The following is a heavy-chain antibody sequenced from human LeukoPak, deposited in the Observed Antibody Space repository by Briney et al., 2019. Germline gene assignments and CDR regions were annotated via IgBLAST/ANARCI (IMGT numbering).Heavy chain of an antibody. CDR1: GLSLSSNN. Sequence: GGSLRLSCEASGLSLSSNNMHWVRQAPGGRLEWLSYISAGSGTVFSADSVRGRFSISRDNARESVFLQMNSLRFEDTGFYYCTRDLGPRRMIWGRGTLVIVSS. J-gene: IGHJ2*01. V-gene: IGHV3-48*04. CDR3: TRDLGPRRMI. CDR2: ISAGSGTV.